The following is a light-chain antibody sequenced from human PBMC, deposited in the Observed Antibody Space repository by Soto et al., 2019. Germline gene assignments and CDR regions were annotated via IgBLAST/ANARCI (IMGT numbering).Light chain of an antibody. J-gene: IGKJ4*01. Sequence: DIQMTQSPSSVSASVGDSVRITCRASQGISSWLAWYQQKPWRAPKLLIYTGSSLQSGVPSRFSGTGSVTYFTLSISSLQPEDVATYYCQQANSFPLTFGGGTKVEIK. CDR1: QGISSW. V-gene: IGKV1-12*01. CDR3: QQANSFPLT. CDR2: TGS.